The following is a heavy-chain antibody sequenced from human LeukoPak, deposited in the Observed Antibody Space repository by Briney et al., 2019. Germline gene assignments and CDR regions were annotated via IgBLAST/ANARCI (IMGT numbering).Heavy chain of an antibody. CDR2: IYYSGST. CDR1: GGSISSSSYY. CDR3: ARGPNYYDSSGPSDYFDY. V-gene: IGHV4-39*07. J-gene: IGHJ4*02. Sequence: SETLSLTCTVSGGSISSSSYYWGWIRQPPGKGLEWIGSIYYSGSTYHNPSLKSRVTISVDTSKNQFSLKLSSVTAADTAVYYCARGPNYYDSSGPSDYFDYWGQGTLVTVSS. D-gene: IGHD3-22*01.